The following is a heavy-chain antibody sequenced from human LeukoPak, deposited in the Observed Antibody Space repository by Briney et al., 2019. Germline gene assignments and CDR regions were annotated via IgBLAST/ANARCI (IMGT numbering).Heavy chain of an antibody. J-gene: IGHJ4*02. CDR3: ARGPYCSGGSCSFDY. Sequence: SGTLSLTCAVSGGSITSTNWWSWVRQPPGKGLEWIGEIYHSGTTNYIPSLKSRVTMSVDTSKNQFSLKLSSVTAADTAVYYCARGPYCSGGSCSFDYWGQGTLVTVSS. D-gene: IGHD2-15*01. V-gene: IGHV4-4*02. CDR2: IYHSGTT. CDR1: GGSITSTNW.